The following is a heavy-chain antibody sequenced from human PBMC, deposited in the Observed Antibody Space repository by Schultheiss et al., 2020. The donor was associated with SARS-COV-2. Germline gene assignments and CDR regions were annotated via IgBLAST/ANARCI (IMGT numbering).Heavy chain of an antibody. Sequence: GESLKISCAASGFTFSSYWMSWVRQAPGKGLEWVANIKQDGSEKYYVDSVKGRFTISRDNAKNSLYLQMNSLRAEDTAVYYCASYQPYSSSWYPSFDYWGQGTLVTVSS. J-gene: IGHJ4*02. D-gene: IGHD6-13*01. CDR1: GFTFSSYW. CDR3: ASYQPYSSSWYPSFDY. CDR2: IKQDGSEK. V-gene: IGHV3-7*01.